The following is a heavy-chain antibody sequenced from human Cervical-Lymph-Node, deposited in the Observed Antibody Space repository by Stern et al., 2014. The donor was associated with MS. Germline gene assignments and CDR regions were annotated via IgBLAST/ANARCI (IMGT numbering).Heavy chain of an antibody. CDR2: ITWNSGSI. D-gene: IGHD3-10*01. CDR3: AKDLLRVWFGALSGMDV. J-gene: IGHJ6*02. V-gene: IGHV3-9*01. Sequence: EVQLEESGGGLVQPGRSLRLSCAASGFTFDDYAMHWVRQAPGKGLEGVSGITWNSGSIGYADSVKGRFTIYRDNAKNSLYLQMNSLRAEDTALYYCAKDLLRVWFGALSGMDVWGQGTAVTVSS. CDR1: GFTFDDYA.